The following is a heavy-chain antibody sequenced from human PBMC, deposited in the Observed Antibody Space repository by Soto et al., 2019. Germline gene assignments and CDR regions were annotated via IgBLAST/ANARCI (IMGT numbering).Heavy chain of an antibody. CDR3: ATLPPRIVVVMTDLPT. J-gene: IGHJ5*02. V-gene: IGHV4-4*02. CDR1: GASISSTYW. D-gene: IGHD2-15*01. CDR2: IYHTGTT. Sequence: SETLSLTCFVSGASISSTYWWSWVRQTPGKRLEWIGQIYHTGTTSYNPSLKNRVTISLDKSNNQFSLRLTSVTAADTAVYYCATLPPRIVVVMTDLPTWGQGTLVTVSS.